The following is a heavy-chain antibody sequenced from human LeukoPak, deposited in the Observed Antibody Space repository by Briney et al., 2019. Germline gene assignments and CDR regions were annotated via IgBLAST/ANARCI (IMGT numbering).Heavy chain of an antibody. V-gene: IGHV4-4*07. CDR3: ARDCSSTSCTPFDY. CDR2: INISGST. Sequence: PSETLSLTCTVSGGSISSYYWSWIRQPAGKGLEWIGRINISGSTNYNPSLKSRVTMSVDTSKNQFSLNLSSVTAADPAVYYCARDCSSTSCTPFDYWGQGTLVTVSS. D-gene: IGHD2-2*01. J-gene: IGHJ4*02. CDR1: GGSISSYY.